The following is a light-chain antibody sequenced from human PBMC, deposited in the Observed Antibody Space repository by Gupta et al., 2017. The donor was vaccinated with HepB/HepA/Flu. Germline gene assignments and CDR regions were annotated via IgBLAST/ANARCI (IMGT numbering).Light chain of an antibody. CDR2: DVN. J-gene: IGLJ1*01. Sequence: QSALTQPPSVSGSPGQSVTISCTGTSSDVGGYNYVSWYQQPPGTAPNLIIYDVNNRPSGVPDRFSGSKSGNTASLTISGLQAEDEADYYCTSYTSSITYVFGTGTKVTVL. V-gene: IGLV2-18*02. CDR1: SSDVGGYNY. CDR3: TSYTSSITYV.